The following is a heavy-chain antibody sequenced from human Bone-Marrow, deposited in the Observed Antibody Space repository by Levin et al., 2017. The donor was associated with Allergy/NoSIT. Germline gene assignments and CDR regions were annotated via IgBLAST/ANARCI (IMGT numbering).Heavy chain of an antibody. J-gene: IGHJ6*02. D-gene: IGHD3-3*01. CDR2: IYPGDSDT. CDR1: GYSFTSYW. CDR3: ARHLFFGVTTYYYGMDV. Sequence: GESLKISCKGSGYSFTSYWIGWVRQMPGKGLEWMGIIYPGDSDTRYSPSFQGQVTISADKSISTAYLQWSSLKASDTAMYYCARHLFFGVTTYYYGMDVWGQGTTVTVSS. V-gene: IGHV5-51*01.